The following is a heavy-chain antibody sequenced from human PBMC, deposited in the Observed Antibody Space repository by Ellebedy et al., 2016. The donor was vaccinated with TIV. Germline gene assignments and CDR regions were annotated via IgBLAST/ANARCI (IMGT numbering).Heavy chain of an antibody. CDR3: ARDPYGDYFFDY. Sequence: GESLKISXEASGFTFSDHWMNWVRQAPGKGLEWVASIKEDGSEKYYVDSVRGRFTISRDNAKNSLYLQMNSLRAGDTAVYYCARDPYGDYFFDYWGQGTLVTVSS. V-gene: IGHV3-7*03. CDR2: IKEDGSEK. CDR1: GFTFSDHW. D-gene: IGHD4-17*01. J-gene: IGHJ4*02.